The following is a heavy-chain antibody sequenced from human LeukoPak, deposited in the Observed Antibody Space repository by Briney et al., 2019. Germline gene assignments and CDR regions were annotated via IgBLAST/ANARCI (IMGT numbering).Heavy chain of an antibody. V-gene: IGHV1-69*05. D-gene: IGHD5-18*01. CDR3: ATGRVSDTTLVSWFDT. J-gene: IGHJ5*02. CDR2: IILISPTA. Sequence: ASVKVSCKASGGTLSTHAVSWVRQAPGQGLEWMGGIILISPTANYAQKFQDRVTTTMDQYTTYMELSSLRSDDTAVYYCATGRVSDTTLVSWFDTWGQGTLVTVSS. CDR1: GGTLSTHA.